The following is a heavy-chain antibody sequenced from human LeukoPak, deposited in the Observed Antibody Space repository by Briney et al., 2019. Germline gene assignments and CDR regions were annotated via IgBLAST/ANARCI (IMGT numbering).Heavy chain of an antibody. D-gene: IGHD5-24*01. J-gene: IGHJ4*02. V-gene: IGHV3-11*04. Sequence: PGVFLRLSCAASGFTFSDYYMSWIRQALVKVLDWISYISSGGNAILYADSVQGRFTTSRDNAKDSLFLQMSSLRDDDTAVYYCVRGSRWLQYAFDYWGQGILVTVSS. CDR3: VRGSRWLQYAFDY. CDR1: GFTFSDYY. CDR2: ISSGGNAI.